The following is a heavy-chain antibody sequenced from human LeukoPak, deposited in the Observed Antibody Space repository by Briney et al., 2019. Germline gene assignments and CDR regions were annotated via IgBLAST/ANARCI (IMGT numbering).Heavy chain of an antibody. CDR3: TTDPFTYCYDSSGYYPPLG. V-gene: IGHV3-53*01. J-gene: IGHJ4*02. CDR1: GFTVSSNY. D-gene: IGHD3-22*01. CDR2: IYSGGST. Sequence: GGSLRLSCAASGFTVSSNYMSWVRQAPGKGLEWVSVIYSGGSTYYADSVKGRFTISRDNSKNTLYLQMNSLKTEDTAVYYCTTDPFTYCYDSSGYYPPLGWGQGTLVTVSS.